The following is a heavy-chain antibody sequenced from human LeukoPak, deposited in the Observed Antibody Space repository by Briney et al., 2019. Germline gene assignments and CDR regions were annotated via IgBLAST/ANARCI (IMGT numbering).Heavy chain of an antibody. CDR3: ARGGERYFYESSAYYPEYFHH. CDR1: GGPLSGYY. Sequence: SETLSLTCVVYGGPLSGYYWSCIRQTPGKGLEWMGEINHSGSTNYKPSLKSRVTLSVDTSKNQFSLKLSSVTAADTAVYYCARGGERYFYESSAYYPEYFHHWGQGTLVTVSS. CDR2: INHSGST. V-gene: IGHV4-34*01. D-gene: IGHD3-22*01. J-gene: IGHJ1*01.